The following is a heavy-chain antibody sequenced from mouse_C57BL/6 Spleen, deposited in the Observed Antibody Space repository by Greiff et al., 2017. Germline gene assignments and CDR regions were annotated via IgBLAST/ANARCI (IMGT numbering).Heavy chain of an antibody. J-gene: IGHJ4*01. Sequence: EVKLMESGPELVKPGASVKMSCKASGYTFTDYNMHWVKQSHGKSLEWIGYINPNNGGTSYNQKFKGKATLTVNKSSSTAYMELRSLTSEDSAVYYCARISYYGTLYAMDYWGQGTSVTVSS. V-gene: IGHV1-22*01. CDR2: INPNNGGT. CDR3: ARISYYGTLYAMDY. D-gene: IGHD2-10*01. CDR1: GYTFTDYN.